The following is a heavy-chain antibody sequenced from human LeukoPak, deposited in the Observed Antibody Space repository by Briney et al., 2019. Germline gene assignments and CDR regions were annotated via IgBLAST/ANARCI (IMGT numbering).Heavy chain of an antibody. CDR3: TRGLLCTSCYHTFDY. J-gene: IGHJ4*02. V-gene: IGHV3-48*03. CDR2: ISSSGSVT. CDR1: GFTFSDYE. D-gene: IGHD2-8*01. Sequence: GGSLRLSCAASGFTFSDYEMNWVRQAPGKGLEWVSYISSSGSVTHYADSVKGRFTIPRDNAKNSVDLQMTSLTAEDTALYYCTRGLLCTSCYHTFDYWGQGSLVTVSS.